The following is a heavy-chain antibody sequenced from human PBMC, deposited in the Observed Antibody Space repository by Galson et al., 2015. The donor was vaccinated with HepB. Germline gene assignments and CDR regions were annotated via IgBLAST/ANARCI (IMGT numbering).Heavy chain of an antibody. Sequence: SETLSLTCTVSGGSISGYYWTWIRQPAGKGMEWIGRIYNNGDIKYNPSLKSRVTMAVDTSTNQISLKLRSVTAADTAVYYCARDLPSTDWGQGTLVTVSS. CDR1: GGSISGYY. CDR3: ARDLPSTD. D-gene: IGHD1-26*01. CDR2: IYNNGDI. V-gene: IGHV4-4*07. J-gene: IGHJ4*02.